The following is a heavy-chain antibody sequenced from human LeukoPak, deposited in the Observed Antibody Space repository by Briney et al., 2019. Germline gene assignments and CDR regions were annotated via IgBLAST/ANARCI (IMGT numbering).Heavy chain of an antibody. V-gene: IGHV1-2*02. CDR2: INPNTGGS. D-gene: IGHD6-19*01. CDR1: GHTFSDYY. CDR3: ARQASSGWYVDY. J-gene: IGHJ4*02. Sequence: ASVKVSCKASGHTFSDYYMHWVRQAPGQGLEWMAWINPNTGGSHYAQKFQGRVTTTRYTSFNTAYMELNRLISDDTAFYYCARQASSGWYVDYWGQGTLVTVSP.